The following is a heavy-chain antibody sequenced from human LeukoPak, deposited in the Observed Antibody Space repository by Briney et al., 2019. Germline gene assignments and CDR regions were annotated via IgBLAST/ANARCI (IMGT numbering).Heavy chain of an antibody. CDR2: ISAYTGNT. CDR3: ARGRYSYGYCDY. V-gene: IGHV1-18*01. CDR1: GYTFTSYG. Sequence: GASVKVSCKASGYTFTSYGISWVRQAPGQGLEWMGWISAYTGNTNYAQRLQGRVTMTTVTPTSTAYMELRSLRSDDTAVYYCARGRYSYGYCDYWGQGTLVTVSS. J-gene: IGHJ4*02. D-gene: IGHD5-18*01.